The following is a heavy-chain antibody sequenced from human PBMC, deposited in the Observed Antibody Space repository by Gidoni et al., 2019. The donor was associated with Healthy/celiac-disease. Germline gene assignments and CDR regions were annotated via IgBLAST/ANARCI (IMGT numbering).Heavy chain of an antibody. Sequence: EVQLVESGGGLVQPGGSLSLACAASGFTFSRYWMSWVRQAPGKGLEWVANIKHDGSEKCYVDSVKGRFTISRDNAKNSLYLQMNSLRAEDTAVYYCARSGWGYPQYYYYGMDVWGQGTTVTVSS. CDR1: GFTFSRYW. CDR2: IKHDGSEK. CDR3: ARSGWGYPQYYYYGMDV. D-gene: IGHD5-18*01. V-gene: IGHV3-7*03. J-gene: IGHJ6*02.